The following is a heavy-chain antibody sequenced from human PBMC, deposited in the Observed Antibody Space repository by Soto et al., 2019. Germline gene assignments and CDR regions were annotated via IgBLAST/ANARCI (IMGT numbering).Heavy chain of an antibody. V-gene: IGHV4-30-4*01. CDR2: IYYSGST. D-gene: IGHD4-17*01. CDR3: ARDRPQFPYGDDGVY. J-gene: IGHJ4*02. Sequence: TSETLSLTCTVSGGSLSSGDYYWRWIRQPPGKGLEWIGYIYYSGSTYFNPSLKSRVTISVDTSKNQFSLKLSSVTAADTAVYYCARDRPQFPYGDDGVYWGQGTLVTVSS. CDR1: GGSLSSGDYY.